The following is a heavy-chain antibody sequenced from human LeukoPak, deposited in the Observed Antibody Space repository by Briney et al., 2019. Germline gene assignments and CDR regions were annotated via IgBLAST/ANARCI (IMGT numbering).Heavy chain of an antibody. J-gene: IGHJ4*02. CDR2: IYSGGST. Sequence: PGGSLRLSCAASGFTVSSNYMSWVRQAPGKGLEWVSVIYSGGSTYYADSVKGRFTISRDNSKNTLYLQMNSLRAEDTAVYHCARGDYYDSSGYYYLWGTRGYFDYWGQGTLVTVSS. V-gene: IGHV3-66*01. D-gene: IGHD3-22*01. CDR3: ARGDYYDSSGYYYLWGTRGYFDY. CDR1: GFTVSSNY.